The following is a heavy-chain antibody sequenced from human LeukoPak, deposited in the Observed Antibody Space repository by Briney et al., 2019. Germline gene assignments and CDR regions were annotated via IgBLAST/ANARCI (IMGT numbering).Heavy chain of an antibody. V-gene: IGHV3-7*01. CDR1: GFTFSSYW. Sequence: GGSLRLSCAASGFTFSSYWMSWVRQAPGKGLEWVANIKQDGSEKYYVDSVKGRFTISRDNAKNSLYLQMNSLRAEDTAVYYCARDRPPSPWDYGSGYGDYWGQGTLVTVSS. CDR3: ARDRPPSPWDYGSGYGDY. CDR2: IKQDGSEK. J-gene: IGHJ4*02. D-gene: IGHD3-10*01.